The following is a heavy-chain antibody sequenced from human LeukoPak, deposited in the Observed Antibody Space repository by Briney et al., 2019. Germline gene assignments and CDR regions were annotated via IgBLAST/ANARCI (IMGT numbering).Heavy chain of an antibody. CDR1: GFTFADHA. V-gene: IGHV3-9*01. J-gene: IGHJ4*02. Sequence: GTSLRLSCVASGFTFADHAMHWVRRAPGQGLEWVTGINWDNDGIVYAASVRGRFTVSRDNAKNTLYLQMNRLRPEDTAFYHCARDDYNTLGYNFHYWGQGTLVTVSS. CDR3: ARDDYNTLGYNFHY. CDR2: INWDNDGI. D-gene: IGHD1-1*01.